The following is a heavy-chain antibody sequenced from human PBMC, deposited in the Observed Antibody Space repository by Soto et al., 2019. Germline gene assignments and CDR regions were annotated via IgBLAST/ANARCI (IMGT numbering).Heavy chain of an antibody. Sequence: GGALSLSCACSGFTFTRYSMNWVRQAPGKGLEWVSSISSTTNYIYYGDSMKGRFTISRDNAKNSLYLEMNSLRAEDKAVYYCARESEDLTSNFDYWGQGTLVTVYS. CDR1: GFTFTRYS. J-gene: IGHJ4*02. CDR2: ISSTTNYI. CDR3: ARESEDLTSNFDY. V-gene: IGHV3-21*06. D-gene: IGHD7-27*01.